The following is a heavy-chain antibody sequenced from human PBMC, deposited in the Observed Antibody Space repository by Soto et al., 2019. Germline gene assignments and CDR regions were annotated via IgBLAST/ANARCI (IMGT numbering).Heavy chain of an antibody. Sequence: GGSLRLSCAASGFTFSSYSMNWVRQAPGKGLEWVSYISSSSSSTIYYADSVKGRFTISRDNAKNSLYLQMNSLRAEDTAVYYCARGYITMVRGVIIGFDYWGQGTLVTVSS. CDR3: ARGYITMVRGVIIGFDY. D-gene: IGHD3-10*01. CDR2: ISSSSSSTI. V-gene: IGHV3-48*01. CDR1: GFTFSSYS. J-gene: IGHJ4*02.